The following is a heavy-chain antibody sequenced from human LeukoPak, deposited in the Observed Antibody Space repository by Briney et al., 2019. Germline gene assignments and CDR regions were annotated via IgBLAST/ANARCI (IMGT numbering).Heavy chain of an antibody. CDR3: AKEYSSGWYD. V-gene: IGHV3-23*01. Sequence: GGSLRLSCAASAFTFSSYGMSWVRQAPGKGLEWVSLISGSGGTTYYADSVKGRFTISRDNSKNTLYLQMNSLRAEDTAVYFCAKEYSSGWYDWGQGTLVTVSS. J-gene: IGHJ4*02. CDR1: AFTFSSYG. CDR2: ISGSGGTT. D-gene: IGHD6-19*01.